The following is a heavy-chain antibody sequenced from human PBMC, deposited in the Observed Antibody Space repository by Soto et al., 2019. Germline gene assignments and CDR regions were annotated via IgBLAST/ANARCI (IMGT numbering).Heavy chain of an antibody. V-gene: IGHV3-48*01. CDR2: ISSSSSTI. Sequence: PGGSLRLSCAASGFTFSSYSMNWVRQAPGKGLEWVSYISSSSSTIYYADSVKGRFTISRDNAKNSLYLQMNSLRAEDTAVYYWARDAGYCSSTSCPHTNAFDIWGQGTMVTVSS. CDR3: ARDAGYCSSTSCPHTNAFDI. D-gene: IGHD2-2*01. J-gene: IGHJ3*02. CDR1: GFTFSSYS.